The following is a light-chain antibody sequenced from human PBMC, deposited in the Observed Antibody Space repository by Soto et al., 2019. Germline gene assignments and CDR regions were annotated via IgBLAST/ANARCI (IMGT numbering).Light chain of an antibody. V-gene: IGKV1-9*01. CDR3: QQLNTYTIT. CDR1: QGIKRY. CDR2: GAS. J-gene: IGKJ4*01. Sequence: DIQLTQSPSFLSESVGDRVTITCRASQGIKRYFAWHQQKPGKAPKLLIYGASTLHSGVPSRFSGSGSGTEFTLTISSLQPEDFATYYCQQLNTYTITFGEGTKVDI.